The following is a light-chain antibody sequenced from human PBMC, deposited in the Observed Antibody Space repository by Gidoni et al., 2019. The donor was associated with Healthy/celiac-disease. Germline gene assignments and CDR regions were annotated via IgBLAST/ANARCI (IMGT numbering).Light chain of an antibody. V-gene: IGKV1-5*03. CDR2: KAS. CDR1: QSISSW. Sequence: DIQITPSRSTLAASVGSSVTSTSRASQSISSWLAWYQQKPGKAPKLRIHKASSLESGVPSRFSVSGSGTEFTLTISSMQPDDVAIDYCQQYKSYSPGDTFGQGTKLEIK. J-gene: IGKJ2*01. CDR3: QQYKSYSPGDT.